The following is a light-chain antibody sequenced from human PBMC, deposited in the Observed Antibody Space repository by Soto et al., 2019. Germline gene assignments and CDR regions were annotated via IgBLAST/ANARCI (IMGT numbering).Light chain of an antibody. CDR1: SSNIVAGYD. V-gene: IGLV1-40*01. CDR2: GNS. Sequence: QSVLTQPPSVSGAPGQRVTMSCTGSSSNIVAGYDVHWYQQLPGTAPKLLIYGNSNRPSGVPDRFSGSKSGTSASLAITGLQAEDEADYYCQSYDSSLSGYVFGTGTKLTV. CDR3: QSYDSSLSGYV. J-gene: IGLJ1*01.